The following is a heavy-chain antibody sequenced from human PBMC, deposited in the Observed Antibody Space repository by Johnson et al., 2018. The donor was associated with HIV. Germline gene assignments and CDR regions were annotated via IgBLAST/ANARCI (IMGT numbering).Heavy chain of an antibody. J-gene: IGHJ3*02. CDR2: ISYDGSNK. CDR3: ARDGGSGSTREDAFDI. CDR1: GFTFSSYA. Sequence: QVQLVESGGGVVQPGRSLRLSCAASGFTFSSYAMHWVRQAPGKGLEWVAVISYDGSNKYYADSVKGRFTISRDTSKNTLYLQMNSLRAEDTAVYYCARDGGSGSTREDAFDIWGQGTMVIVSS. V-gene: IGHV3-30-3*01. D-gene: IGHD2-2*01.